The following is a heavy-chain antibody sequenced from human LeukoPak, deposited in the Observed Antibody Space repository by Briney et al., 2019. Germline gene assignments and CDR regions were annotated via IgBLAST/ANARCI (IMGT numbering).Heavy chain of an antibody. D-gene: IGHD5-18*01. CDR3: AREGHVDTAMFFDY. CDR2: INHSGST. J-gene: IGHJ4*02. Sequence: SETLSLTCTVSGGSISSYYWSWIRQPPGKGLEWIGEINHSGSTNYNPSLKSRITISVDTSKNQFSLKLSSVTAADTAVYYCAREGHVDTAMFFDYWGQGTLVTVSS. CDR1: GGSISSYY. V-gene: IGHV4-34*01.